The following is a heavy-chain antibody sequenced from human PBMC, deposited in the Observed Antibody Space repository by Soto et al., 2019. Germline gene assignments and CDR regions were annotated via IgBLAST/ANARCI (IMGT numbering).Heavy chain of an antibody. J-gene: IGHJ6*02. Sequence: EVQLVESGGGLVQPGGSLRLSCAASGFILSSYEMNWVRQAPGKGLEWVSYIDTSGSGIYYADSVKGRFTIFRDNAKNSLYPQMNSLRAEDTALYYCARDPRGYNNGYYGMDVWGQGTTVTVSS. V-gene: IGHV3-48*03. D-gene: IGHD5-18*01. CDR2: IDTSGSGI. CDR1: GFILSSYE. CDR3: ARDPRGYNNGYYGMDV.